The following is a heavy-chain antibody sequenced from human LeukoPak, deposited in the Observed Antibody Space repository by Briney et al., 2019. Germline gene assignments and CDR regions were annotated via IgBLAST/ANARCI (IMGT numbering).Heavy chain of an antibody. J-gene: IGHJ4*02. V-gene: IGHV3-23*01. D-gene: IGHD4-17*01. CDR3: SKKGQSEDYGKPG. CDR2: ISRSGGST. Sequence: GGSLRLSCAASGFTLGTCNMYWVRQAPGKGLECVSSISRSGGSTYYADSVKGRFTISRDNSKNTLYLQMSSLRADDTAVYYCSKKGQSEDYGKPGWGQGTLVTVSS. CDR1: GFTLGTCN.